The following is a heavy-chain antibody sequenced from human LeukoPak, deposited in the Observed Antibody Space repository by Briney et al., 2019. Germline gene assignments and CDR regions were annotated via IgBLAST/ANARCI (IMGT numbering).Heavy chain of an antibody. Sequence: ASVKVSCKASGYTFTGYYMHWVRQAPGQGLEWMGWINPNSGGTNYAQKFQGRVTMTRDTSISTAYMELSRLRSDDTAAYYCARDYHSPNFDILTGYYKHWGQGTLVTVSS. D-gene: IGHD3-9*01. V-gene: IGHV1-2*02. CDR2: INPNSGGT. J-gene: IGHJ4*02. CDR3: ARDYHSPNFDILTGYYKH. CDR1: GYTFTGYY.